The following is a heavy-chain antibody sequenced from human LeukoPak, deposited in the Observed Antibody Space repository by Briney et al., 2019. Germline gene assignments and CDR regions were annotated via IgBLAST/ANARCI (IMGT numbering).Heavy chain of an antibody. CDR3: AREGTAMATYYAMDV. CDR1: GLNFDDSA. Sequence: GGSLRLSCVASGLNFDDSAMHWVRQAPGKGLEWVSLISADGGSTFSADSVKGRFSISRGNSKNSLYLQMNSLRAEDTAVYYCAREGTAMATYYAMDVWGQGTTVTVSS. J-gene: IGHJ6*02. D-gene: IGHD5-18*01. CDR2: ISADGGST. V-gene: IGHV3-43*02.